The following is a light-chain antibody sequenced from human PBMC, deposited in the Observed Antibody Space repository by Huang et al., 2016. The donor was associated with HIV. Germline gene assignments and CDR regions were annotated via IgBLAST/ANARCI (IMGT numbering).Light chain of an antibody. V-gene: IGKV3-20*01. CDR2: GAS. CDR3: QEYDTFS. CDR1: RNLTNSQ. J-gene: IGKJ2*01. Sequence: EVVLTQSPDSLSLSAGERASLSCRASRNLTNSQLAWYQQKLGQPTRLLVFGASTRVSGIPERFTGSMSGADFTLSISGLEPDDFATYYCQEYDTFSFGQGTRLE.